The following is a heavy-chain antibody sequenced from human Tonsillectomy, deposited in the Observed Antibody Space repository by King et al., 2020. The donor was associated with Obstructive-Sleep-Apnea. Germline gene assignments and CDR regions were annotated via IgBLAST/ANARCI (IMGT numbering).Heavy chain of an antibody. Sequence: VQLVESGGGLVQPGRSLRLSCAASGVTFDDYVMHWVRQAPGKGLEWGSGISWNSGSIGYADSVKGRFTISRDNAKHSLYLQMNSLRVEDTALYYCAKDLRGYSYGIDYWGQGTLVTVSS. CDR2: ISWNSGSI. CDR3: AKDLRGYSYGIDY. V-gene: IGHV3-9*01. CDR1: GVTFDDYV. D-gene: IGHD5-18*01. J-gene: IGHJ4*02.